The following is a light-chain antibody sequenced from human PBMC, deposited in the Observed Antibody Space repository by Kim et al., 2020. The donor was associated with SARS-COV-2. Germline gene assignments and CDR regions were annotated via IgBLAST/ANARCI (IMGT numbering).Light chain of an antibody. J-gene: IGLJ2*01. V-gene: IGLV3-1*01. CDR1: RLGDKY. CDR3: QAWDSSTAI. Sequence: VSPGQTVSISCSGERLGDKYAFWYQQRSGQSPVLVIYQGDKRPSGIPARFSGFLSGNTATLTISGTQPMDEADYYFQAWDSSTAIFGGGTQLTVL. CDR2: QGD.